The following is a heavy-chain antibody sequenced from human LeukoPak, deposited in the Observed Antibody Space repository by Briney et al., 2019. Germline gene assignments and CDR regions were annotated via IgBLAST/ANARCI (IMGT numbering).Heavy chain of an antibody. CDR3: ASRGLVKRIVGASDVYFGY. CDR2: INHSGST. J-gene: IGHJ4*02. Sequence: PSETLSLTCAVDGGSFSGYYWSWIRQPPGKGLEWIGEINHSGSTNYNPSLKSRVTISVDTSKNQFSLKLSSVTAADTAVYYCASRGLVKRIVGASDVYFGYWGQGTLVTVSS. CDR1: GGSFSGYY. V-gene: IGHV4-34*01. D-gene: IGHD1-26*01.